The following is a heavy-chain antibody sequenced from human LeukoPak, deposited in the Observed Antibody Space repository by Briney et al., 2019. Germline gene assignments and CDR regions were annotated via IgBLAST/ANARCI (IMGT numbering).Heavy chain of an antibody. Sequence: PGGPLRLSCAASGFTFDDYGMSWVRQAPGKGLEWVSGINWNGGSTGYADSVKGRFTISRDNAKNSLYLQMNSLRAEDTALYYCARGYSSGWNYYYYYMDVWGKGTTVTVS. V-gene: IGHV3-20*04. CDR1: GFTFDDYG. D-gene: IGHD6-19*01. CDR3: ARGYSSGWNYYYYYMDV. J-gene: IGHJ6*03. CDR2: INWNGGST.